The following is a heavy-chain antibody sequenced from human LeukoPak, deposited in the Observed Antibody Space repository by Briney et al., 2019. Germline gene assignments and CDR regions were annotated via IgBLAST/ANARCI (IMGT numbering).Heavy chain of an antibody. CDR3: ARFGARFGEVNYPWFDP. J-gene: IGHJ5*02. Sequence: SETLSLTCAVYGGSFSGYYWSWIRQPPGKGLEWIGEINHSGSTNYNPSLKSRVTISVDTSKNQFSLKLSSVTAADTAVYYCARFGARFGEVNYPWFDPWGQGTLVTVSS. D-gene: IGHD3-10*01. V-gene: IGHV4-34*01. CDR2: INHSGST. CDR1: GGSFSGYY.